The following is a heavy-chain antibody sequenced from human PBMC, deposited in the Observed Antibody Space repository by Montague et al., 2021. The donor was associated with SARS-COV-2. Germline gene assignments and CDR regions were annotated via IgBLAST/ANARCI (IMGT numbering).Heavy chain of an antibody. J-gene: IGHJ4*02. Sequence: SETLSLTCTVSGASISSRSYYWGWIRQPPGKGLEWIGFKYYSGSTYYNPTLKSRVTISVDTSKNQFSLKLSSVTAADTAVYYCANLPSSITIFGVVQGYYFDDWGQGTLVTGSS. CDR2: KYYSGST. D-gene: IGHD3-3*01. CDR3: ANLPSSITIFGVVQGYYFDD. CDR1: GASISSRSYY. V-gene: IGHV4-39*01.